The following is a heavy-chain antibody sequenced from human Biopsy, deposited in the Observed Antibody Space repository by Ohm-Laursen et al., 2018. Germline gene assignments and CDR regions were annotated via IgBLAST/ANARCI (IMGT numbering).Heavy chain of an antibody. Sequence: SDTLSHTCSVSGASVKTSGYFWAWIRQRPGKGLEWIGYISYNERTHYNPSPTSRLAISFDTSNNRVSLQLRSVSVADTAVYYCVREPKTGTAEAWYFDLWGRGSPVTVPS. CDR3: VREPKTGTAEAWYFDL. CDR2: ISYNERT. V-gene: IGHV4-31*03. J-gene: IGHJ2*01. CDR1: GASVKTSGYF. D-gene: IGHD3-9*01.